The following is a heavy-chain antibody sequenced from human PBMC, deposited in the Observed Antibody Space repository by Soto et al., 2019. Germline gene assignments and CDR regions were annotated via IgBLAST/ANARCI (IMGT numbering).Heavy chain of an antibody. CDR3: ARHPRDGYNRFDY. CDR2: ISSSSSYI. V-gene: IGHV3-21*01. D-gene: IGHD5-12*01. J-gene: IGHJ4*02. CDR1: GFTFSSYS. Sequence: PGGSLRLSCAASGFTFSSYSMNWVRQAPGKGLEWVSSISSSSSYIYYADSVKGRFTISRDNAKNSLYLQMNSLRAEDTAVYYCARHPRDGYNRFDYWGQGTLVTVSS.